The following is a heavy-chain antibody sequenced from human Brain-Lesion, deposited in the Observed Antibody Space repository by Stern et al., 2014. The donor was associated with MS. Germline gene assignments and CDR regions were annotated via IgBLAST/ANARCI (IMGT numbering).Heavy chain of an antibody. CDR2: VSYDGSNK. CDR3: AKDRQYLTYFFDH. V-gene: IGHV3-30*18. Sequence: VQLVEAGGGVVQPGGPLRCAWVATGFTFGRWAIHWDRQVPGKGLQWVAGVSYDGSNKYYADSVKGRFPISRDNSQNTLYMQMSSLRPEDTAVYYCAKDRQYLTYFFDHWGQGSLVTVSS. CDR1: GFTFGRWA. D-gene: IGHD2/OR15-2a*01. J-gene: IGHJ5*02.